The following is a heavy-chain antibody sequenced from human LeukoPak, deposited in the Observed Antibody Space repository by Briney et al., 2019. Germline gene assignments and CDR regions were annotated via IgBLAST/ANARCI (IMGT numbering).Heavy chain of an antibody. CDR3: ARSPKWAAAARDWFDP. Sequence: SQPLSLPCTVSGGSISSGDYYWSWIRPPPGKGLEWIGYIYYSGSTYYNPSLKSRVTISVDTSKNQFSLKLSSVTAGDTAVYYCARSPKWAAAARDWFDPWGQGTLVTVSS. J-gene: IGHJ5*02. D-gene: IGHD6-13*01. CDR1: GGSISSGDYY. V-gene: IGHV4-30-4*08. CDR2: IYYSGST.